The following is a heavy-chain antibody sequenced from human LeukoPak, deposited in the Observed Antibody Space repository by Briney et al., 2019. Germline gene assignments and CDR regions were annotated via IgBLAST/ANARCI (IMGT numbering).Heavy chain of an antibody. D-gene: IGHD3-10*01. CDR3: AGGESPIDY. CDR2: INHSGDT. CDR1: GDSISSGAYY. J-gene: IGHJ4*02. V-gene: IGHV4-31*03. Sequence: SETLSLTCTVSGDSISSGAYYWTWIRQLPGKALEWIGYINHSGDTYYNPSLRSRLSLSADTSQNQFSLRLTPVTAADTAVYYCAGGESPIDYWGQGTLVTVSS.